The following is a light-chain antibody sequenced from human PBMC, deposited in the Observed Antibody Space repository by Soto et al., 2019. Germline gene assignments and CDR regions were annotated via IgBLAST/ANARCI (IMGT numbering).Light chain of an antibody. CDR1: SSNIGAGYD. CDR3: QSYDSSLSAL. V-gene: IGLV1-40*01. Sequence: QSVLTQPPSVSGAPGQRVTISCTGSSSNIGAGYDVHWYQQLPGTAPKLLIYGNSNRPSGVPDRFSGSKSGTSASLAITGIKAEDEADYYCQSYDSSLSALFGGGTKVTVL. J-gene: IGLJ3*02. CDR2: GNS.